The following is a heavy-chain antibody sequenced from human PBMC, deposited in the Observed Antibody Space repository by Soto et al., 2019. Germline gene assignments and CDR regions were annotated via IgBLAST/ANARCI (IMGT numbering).Heavy chain of an antibody. CDR1: GLTFSSYA. CDR2: ISGSGGST. D-gene: IGHD3-10*01. J-gene: IGHJ4*02. V-gene: IGHV3-23*01. CDR3: AKDQLPIGPGGSDY. Sequence: EVQLLESGGGLVQPGGSLRLSCAASGLTFSSYAMSWVRQAPGKGLEWVSAISGSGGSTYYADSAKGRFTISRDNSKNTLYLQMNSLRAEDTAVYYCAKDQLPIGPGGSDYWGQGTLVTVSS.